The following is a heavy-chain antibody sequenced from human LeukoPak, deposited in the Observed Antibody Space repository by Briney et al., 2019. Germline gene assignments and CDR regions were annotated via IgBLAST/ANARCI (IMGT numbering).Heavy chain of an antibody. V-gene: IGHV3-21*06. CDR3: ARGPRNSSSYQYFQH. CDR2: ISSSSNYI. Sequence: GGSLRLSCTASGFTFSSYSMNWVRQAPGKGLEWVSSISSSSNYIYYADSEKGRFTISRDNAKNSLSLQVNSLRADDTALYYCARGPRNSSSYQYFQHWGQGTLVTVSS. CDR1: GFTFSSYS. D-gene: IGHD6-13*01. J-gene: IGHJ1*01.